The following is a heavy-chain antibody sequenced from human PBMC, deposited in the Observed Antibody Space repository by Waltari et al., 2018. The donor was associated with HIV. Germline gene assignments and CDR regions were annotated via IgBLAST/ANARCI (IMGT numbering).Heavy chain of an antibody. D-gene: IGHD2-8*01. CDR1: GFTSSSHS. J-gene: IGHJ6*02. CDR3: AREGFCSNGVCSHYYGMDV. Sequence: EVQLVESGGGLVKHGGSLSLSCAASGFTSSSHSMNWVRQAPGKGLEWVSSISTSSRYIYYADSLKGRFTISRDNAKNSLYLQMNSLRAEDTAVYYCAREGFCSNGVCSHYYGMDVWGQGTTVTVSS. V-gene: IGHV3-21*01. CDR2: ISTSSRYI.